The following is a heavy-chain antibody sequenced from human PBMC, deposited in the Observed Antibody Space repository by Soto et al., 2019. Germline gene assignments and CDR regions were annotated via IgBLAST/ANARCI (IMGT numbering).Heavy chain of an antibody. CDR1: GFTFSTYA. CDR2: ISGSGVST. Sequence: EVLLLESGGGLGQPGGSLRLSCAASGFTFSTYAMSWVRQAPGKGLEWVSAISGSGVSTYYADSVKGRFTISRDNSKNTLYLQMNSLTAADTAVCFCYFGGDYWGQGTLVTVSS. CDR3: YFGGDY. D-gene: IGHD3-10*01. J-gene: IGHJ4*02. V-gene: IGHV3-23*01.